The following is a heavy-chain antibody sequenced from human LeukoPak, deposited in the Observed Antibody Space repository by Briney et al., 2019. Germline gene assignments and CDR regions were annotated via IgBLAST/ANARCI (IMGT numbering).Heavy chain of an antibody. CDR1: GFPFSSYW. CDR3: AKTRPLDSSSWSHGDY. CDR2: IKQDGSKK. V-gene: IGHV3-7*03. J-gene: IGHJ4*02. Sequence: GGSLRLSCVASGFPFSSYWMTWVRQAPGKGLEWVANIKQDGSKKSYVDSVKGRFTISRDNAKNSLYLQMNSLRAEDTAVYYCAKTRPLDSSSWSHGDYWGQGTLVTVSS. D-gene: IGHD6-13*01.